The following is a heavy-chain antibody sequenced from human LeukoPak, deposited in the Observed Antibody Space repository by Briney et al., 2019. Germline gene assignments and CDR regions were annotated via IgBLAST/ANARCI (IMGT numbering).Heavy chain of an antibody. CDR3: ARGPLYSSSSAYYYYMDV. J-gene: IGHJ6*03. V-gene: IGHV1-8*03. Sequence: ASVKVSCKASGYTFTSYDINWVRQATGQGLEWMGWMNPNGGNTGYAQKFQGRVTITRNTSISTAYMELSSLRSEDTAVYYCARGPLYSSSSAYYYYMDVWGKGTTVTVSS. CDR2: MNPNGGNT. CDR1: GYTFTSYD. D-gene: IGHD6-6*01.